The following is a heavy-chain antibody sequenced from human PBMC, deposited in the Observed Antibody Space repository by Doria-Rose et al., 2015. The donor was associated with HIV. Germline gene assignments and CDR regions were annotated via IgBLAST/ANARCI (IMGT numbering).Heavy chain of an antibody. CDR3: ARIKSSRWYHKYYFDF. V-gene: IGHV2-26*01. J-gene: IGHJ4*02. Sequence: QVTLKESGPVLVKPTETLTLTCTVSGVSLSSPGMGVSWIRQPPGKALEWRAYISSDDERSYKTSLKSRLTIARGTSKSQVVLTMTDMDPVDTATYYCARIKSSRWYHKYYFDFWGQGTLVIVSA. CDR1: GVSLSSPGMG. D-gene: IGHD6-13*01. CDR2: ISSDDER.